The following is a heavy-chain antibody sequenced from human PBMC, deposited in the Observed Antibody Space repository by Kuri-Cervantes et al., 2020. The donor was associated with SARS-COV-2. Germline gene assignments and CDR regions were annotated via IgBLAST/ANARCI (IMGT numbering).Heavy chain of an antibody. CDR3: ARAESETGHTLYFDS. CDR1: GGTFSSYA. CDR2: IIPILGTA. J-gene: IGHJ4*02. V-gene: IGHV1-69*11. D-gene: IGHD7-27*01. Sequence: SVKVSCKASGGTFSSYAISWVRQAPGQGLEWMGRIIPILGTANYAQKFQGRATITTDESTSTAYMELSSLRSEDTAVYYCARAESETGHTLYFDSWGQGTLVTVSS.